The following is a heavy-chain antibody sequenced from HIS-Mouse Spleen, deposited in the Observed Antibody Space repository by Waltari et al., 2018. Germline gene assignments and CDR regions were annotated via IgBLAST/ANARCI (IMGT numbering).Heavy chain of an antibody. CDR2: ISYDGSNK. CDR3: AKVNSGSYYFDY. CDR1: GFTFSSYG. V-gene: IGHV3-30*18. D-gene: IGHD1-26*01. Sequence: QVQLVESGGGVVQPGRSLRLSWAASGFTFSSYGRHWARQAPGKGLEWVAVISYDGSNKYYADSVKGRFTISRDNSKNTLYLQMNSLRAEDTAVYYCAKVNSGSYYFDYWGQGTLVTVSS. J-gene: IGHJ4*02.